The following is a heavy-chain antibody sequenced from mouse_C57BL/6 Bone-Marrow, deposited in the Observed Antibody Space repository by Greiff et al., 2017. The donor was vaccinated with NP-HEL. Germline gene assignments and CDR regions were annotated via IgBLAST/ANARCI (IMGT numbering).Heavy chain of an antibody. Sequence: QVQLQQPGAELVMPGASVKLSCKASGYTFTSYWMHWVKQRPGQGLEWIGEIDPSDSYTNYNQKFKGKSTLTVDKSSSTAYMQLSSLTSEDSAVYYCERGGLGRGAYWGQGTMVTVSA. D-gene: IGHD4-1*01. V-gene: IGHV1-69*01. CDR3: ERGGLGRGAY. CDR2: IDPSDSYT. CDR1: GYTFTSYW. J-gene: IGHJ3*01.